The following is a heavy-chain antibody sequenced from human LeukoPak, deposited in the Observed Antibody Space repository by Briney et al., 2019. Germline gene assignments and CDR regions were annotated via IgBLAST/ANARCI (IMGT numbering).Heavy chain of an antibody. D-gene: IGHD5-18*01. J-gene: IGHJ3*02. CDR1: GYTFTSYY. V-gene: IGHV1-46*01. CDR2: INPSGGST. CDR3: AREGGYSYGDDAFDI. Sequence: GASAKVSCKASGYTFTSYYMHWVRQAPGQGLEWMGIINPSGGSTSYAQKFQGRVTMTRDTSTSTVYMELSSLRSEDTAVYYCAREGGYSYGDDAFDIWGQGTMVTVSS.